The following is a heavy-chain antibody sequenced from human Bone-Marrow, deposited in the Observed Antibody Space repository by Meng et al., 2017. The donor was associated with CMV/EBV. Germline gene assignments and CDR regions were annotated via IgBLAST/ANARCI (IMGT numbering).Heavy chain of an antibody. V-gene: IGHV1-2*02. CDR2: INPNSGGT. J-gene: IGHJ3*02. CDR3: ARGMWGGNDAFDI. Sequence: KASGYTFTCYYMHWVRQAPGQGLEWMGWINPNSGGTNYAQKFQGRVTMTRDTSISTAYMELSRLRSDDTAVYYCARGMWGGNDAFDIWGQGTMVTVSS. D-gene: IGHD4-23*01. CDR1: GYTFTCYY.